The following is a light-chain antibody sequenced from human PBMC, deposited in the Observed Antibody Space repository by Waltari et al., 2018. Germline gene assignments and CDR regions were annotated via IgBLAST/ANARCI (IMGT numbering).Light chain of an antibody. V-gene: IGLV1-40*01. Sequence: QSVLTQPPSVSGAPGQRVTISCTGSSSNIGAGYDVHWYQQLPGTAPKLLIYSNRKRPSVVPDQFSGSKSGTSASLAITGRQAEDEADYYCQSYDSSLSAWVFGGGTKLTVL. CDR2: SNR. CDR3: QSYDSSLSAWV. J-gene: IGLJ3*02. CDR1: SSNIGAGYD.